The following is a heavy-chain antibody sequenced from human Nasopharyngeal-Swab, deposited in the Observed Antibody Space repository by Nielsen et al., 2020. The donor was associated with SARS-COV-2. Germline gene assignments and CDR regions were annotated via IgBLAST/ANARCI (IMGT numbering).Heavy chain of an antibody. CDR1: GGSFSGYY. Sequence: SETLSLTCAVYGGSFSGYYWSWIRQPPGKGLEWIGEINHSGSTYYNPSLKSRVTISVDTSKNQFSLKLSSVTAADTAVYYCARTPDILTGYYYGMDVWGQGTTVTVSS. V-gene: IGHV4-34*01. D-gene: IGHD3-9*01. CDR2: INHSGST. J-gene: IGHJ6*02. CDR3: ARTPDILTGYYYGMDV.